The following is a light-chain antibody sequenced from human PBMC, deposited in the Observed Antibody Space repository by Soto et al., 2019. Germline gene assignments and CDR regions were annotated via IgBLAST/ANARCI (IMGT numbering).Light chain of an antibody. Sequence: EIVMTQSPATLSVSPGERATLSCRASQSVSSNLAWYQQKPGQAPRLLIYGASTRATGIPVRFSGSGSGIEFTLTISSLQSEDFAVYYCQQYNNWPRVFGPGTKVDIK. J-gene: IGKJ3*01. CDR3: QQYNNWPRV. CDR1: QSVSSN. CDR2: GAS. V-gene: IGKV3-15*01.